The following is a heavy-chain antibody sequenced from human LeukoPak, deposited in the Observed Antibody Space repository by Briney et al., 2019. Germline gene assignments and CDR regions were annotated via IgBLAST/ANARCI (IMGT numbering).Heavy chain of an antibody. Sequence: PGGSLRLSCEASGFSFSSYWMTWVRQAPGKGLEWVANIKQDGSEKYYVDSVKGRFTISRDNAKNSLYLQMNSLRADDTAVYYCARKAYGLDVWGKGTTVTVSP. V-gene: IGHV3-7*03. CDR2: IKQDGSEK. CDR3: ARKAYGLDV. J-gene: IGHJ6*04. CDR1: GFSFSSYW.